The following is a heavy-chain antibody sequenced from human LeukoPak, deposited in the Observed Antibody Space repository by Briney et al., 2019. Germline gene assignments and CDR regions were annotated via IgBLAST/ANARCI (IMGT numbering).Heavy chain of an antibody. V-gene: IGHV3-74*01. Sequence: PGGSLRLSCAASGFTFSSYWMHWVRQAPGKGLVWVSRINSDGSSTSYADSVKGRFTISRDNAENTLYLEMNSLRAEDTAVYYCARSAHCSGGSCYSPFDYWGQGTLVTVSS. CDR1: GFTFSSYW. J-gene: IGHJ4*02. CDR2: INSDGSST. D-gene: IGHD2-15*01. CDR3: ARSAHCSGGSCYSPFDY.